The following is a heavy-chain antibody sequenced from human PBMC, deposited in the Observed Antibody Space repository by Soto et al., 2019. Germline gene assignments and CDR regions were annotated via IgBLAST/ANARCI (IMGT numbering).Heavy chain of an antibody. Sequence: GSLRLSCAASVFTFSSYEMNWVRQAPGKGLEWISYITSSGTTIYYADSVKGRFTISRDNAKNSLYLQMNSLRAEDTAVYYCARGNSPVNVYWGQGTLVTVSS. CDR1: VFTFSSYE. CDR2: ITSSGTTI. V-gene: IGHV3-48*03. J-gene: IGHJ4*02. CDR3: ARGNSPVNVY. D-gene: IGHD3-16*02.